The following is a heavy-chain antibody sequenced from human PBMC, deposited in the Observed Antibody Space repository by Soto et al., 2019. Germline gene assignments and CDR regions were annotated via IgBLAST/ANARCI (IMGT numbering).Heavy chain of an antibody. Sequence: SETLSLTCAVSSGSISSSNWWSWVRQPPGKGLEWIGEIYHSGSTNYNPSLKSRVTISVDKSKNQFSLKLSSVTAADTAVYYCARVRGNYGSGSYYKPHHSRYYYYYMDVWGKGTTVTVSS. CDR3: ARVRGNYGSGSYYKPHHSRYYYYYMDV. D-gene: IGHD3-10*01. V-gene: IGHV4-4*02. CDR2: IYHSGST. CDR1: SGSISSSNW. J-gene: IGHJ6*03.